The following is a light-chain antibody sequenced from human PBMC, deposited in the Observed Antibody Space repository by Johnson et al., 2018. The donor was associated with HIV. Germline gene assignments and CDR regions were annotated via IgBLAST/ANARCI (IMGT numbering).Light chain of an antibody. CDR1: SSNIGNNY. Sequence: QSVLTQPPSVSAAPGQKVTISCSGRSSNIGNNYVSWYQQLPGTAPKLLIYENNKRPSGIPDRFSGSKSGTSATLGITGLQTGDEADYYCGTWDNSLSAYVFDTGTKVTVL. J-gene: IGLJ1*01. V-gene: IGLV1-51*02. CDR3: GTWDNSLSAYV. CDR2: ENN.